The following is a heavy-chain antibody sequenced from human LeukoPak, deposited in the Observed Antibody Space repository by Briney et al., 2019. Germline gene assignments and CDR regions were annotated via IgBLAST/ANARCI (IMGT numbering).Heavy chain of an antibody. CDR2: ITGNGVNT. Sequence: GGSLRLSCATSGFTFTSYAMNWVRQAPGKGLEWVAAITGNGVNTYYADSVKGLFTISSDPSKNTLFLQMHSLRADDTAVYYCAKPRADIPATVFDSWGQGALVTVSS. CDR1: GFTFTSYA. V-gene: IGHV3-23*01. CDR3: AKPRADIPATVFDS. J-gene: IGHJ4*02. D-gene: IGHD2-2*02.